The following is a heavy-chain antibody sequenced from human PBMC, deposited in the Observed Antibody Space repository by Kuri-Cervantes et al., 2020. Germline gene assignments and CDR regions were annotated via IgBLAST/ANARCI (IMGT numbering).Heavy chain of an antibody. CDR2: ISSSSSTI. V-gene: IGHV3-48*02. Sequence: GGSLRLSCAASGFTFTTYAMSWVRQAPGKGLEWVSYISSSSSTIYYADSVKGRFTISRDNAKNSLYLQMNSLRDEDTAVYYCARDNGGYDSSGFDYWGQGTLVTVSS. CDR1: GFTFTTYA. D-gene: IGHD3-22*01. J-gene: IGHJ4*02. CDR3: ARDNGGYDSSGFDY.